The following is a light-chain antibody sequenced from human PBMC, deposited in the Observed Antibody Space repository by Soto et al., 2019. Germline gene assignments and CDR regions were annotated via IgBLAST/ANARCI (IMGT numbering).Light chain of an antibody. V-gene: IGKV3D-20*02. CDR1: QSVISNY. CDR3: QQRSNWPRT. J-gene: IGKJ1*01. Sequence: EIVLTQSPVTLSLSPGERATLSCRASQSVISNYLAWYQQKPGQPPRLLIYGASNRATDIPARFSDSGSGTDFTLTISSLEPEDLAVYFCQQRSNWPRTFGQGTKVDIK. CDR2: GAS.